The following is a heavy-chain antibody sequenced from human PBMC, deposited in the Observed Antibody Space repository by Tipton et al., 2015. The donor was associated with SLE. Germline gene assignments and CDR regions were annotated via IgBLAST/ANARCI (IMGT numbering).Heavy chain of an antibody. CDR3: ARVASVGLGRGQFDY. V-gene: IGHV4-34*01. CDR2: INHSGST. J-gene: IGHJ4*02. Sequence: TLSLTCAVYGGSFSGYFWNWIRQPPGKGLEWIGEINHSGSTNYNPSLKSRVTISVDTSKNQFSLKVSSVTAADTAVYYCARVASVGLGRGQFDYWGQGTLVTVSS. CDR1: GGSFSGYF. D-gene: IGHD1-26*01.